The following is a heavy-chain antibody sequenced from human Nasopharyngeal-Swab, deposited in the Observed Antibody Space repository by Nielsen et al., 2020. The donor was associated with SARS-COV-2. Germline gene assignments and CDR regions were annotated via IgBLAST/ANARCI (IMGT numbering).Heavy chain of an antibody. CDR2: ISSTGSYI. D-gene: IGHD5-18*01. J-gene: IGHJ4*02. V-gene: IGHV3-21*01. CDR1: GFTFSSYS. CDR3: ARGSDTALYYFDS. Sequence: GGSLRLSCAASGFTFSSYSINWVRQAPGKGLEWVSSISSTGSYIYYADSVKGRFTISRDNAENSLYLQMNGLRAEDTAVYYCARGSDTALYYFDSWGQGTLVTVSS.